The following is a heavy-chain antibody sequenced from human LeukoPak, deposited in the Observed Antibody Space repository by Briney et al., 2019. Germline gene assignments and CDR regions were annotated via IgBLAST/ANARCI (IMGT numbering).Heavy chain of an antibody. V-gene: IGHV4-4*07. CDR3: ARDLAPDHNHFWSGYYEGVFDY. D-gene: IGHD3-3*02. J-gene: IGHJ4*02. CDR2: IYTSGST. CDR1: GGSISSYY. Sequence: SETLSLTCTVSGGSISSYYWSWLRQPAGKGLEWIGRIYTSGSTNYNPSLKSRVTMSVDTSKNQFSLKLSSVTAADTAVYYCARDLAPDHNHFWSGYYEGVFDYWGQGTLVTVSS.